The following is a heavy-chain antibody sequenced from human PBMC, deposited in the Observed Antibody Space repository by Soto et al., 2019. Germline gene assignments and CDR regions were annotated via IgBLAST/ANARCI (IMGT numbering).Heavy chain of an antibody. CDR3: AKDRNNHYKPGGAFDI. Sequence: EVQLVESGGGLVQPGRSLRLSCAASGFTFDDYAMHWVRQAPGKGLEWVSGISWNSGSIGYADSVKGRFTISRDNAKNYLYLQMNSLRAEDTALYYCAKDRNNHYKPGGAFDIWGQGTMVTVSS. V-gene: IGHV3-9*01. J-gene: IGHJ3*02. D-gene: IGHD3-16*01. CDR1: GFTFDDYA. CDR2: ISWNSGSI.